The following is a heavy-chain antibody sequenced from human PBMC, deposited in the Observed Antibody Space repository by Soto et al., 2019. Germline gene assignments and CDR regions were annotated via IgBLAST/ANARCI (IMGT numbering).Heavy chain of an antibody. CDR3: ARTDYGGNRDDAFDI. Sequence: SETLSLTCAVYGGSFSGYYWSWIRQPPGKGLEWIGEINHSGSTNYNPSLKSRVTISVDTSKNQFSLKLSSVTAADTAVYYCARTDYGGNRDDAFDIWGQGTMVTVSS. CDR2: INHSGST. V-gene: IGHV4-34*01. CDR1: GGSFSGYY. D-gene: IGHD4-17*01. J-gene: IGHJ3*02.